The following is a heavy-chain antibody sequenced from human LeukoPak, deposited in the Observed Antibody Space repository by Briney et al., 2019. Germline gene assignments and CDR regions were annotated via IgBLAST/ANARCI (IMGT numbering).Heavy chain of an antibody. CDR1: GGSISSGGYY. D-gene: IGHD6-13*01. CDR2: IYYSGST. Sequence: PSQTLSLTCTVSGGSISSGGYYWSWIRQHPGKGLEWIGYIYYSGSTNYNPSLKSRVTISVDTSKNQFSLKLSSVTAADTAVYYCAVSSSSRRNWFDPWGQGTLVTVSS. J-gene: IGHJ5*02. V-gene: IGHV4-31*03. CDR3: AVSSSSRRNWFDP.